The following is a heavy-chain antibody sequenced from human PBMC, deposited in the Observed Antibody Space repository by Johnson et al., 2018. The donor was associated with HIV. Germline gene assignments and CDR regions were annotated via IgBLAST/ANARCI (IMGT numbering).Heavy chain of an antibody. CDR2: ISSNGGST. Sequence: QVQLVESGGGLVQPGGSLRLSCAASGFTFSSYAMHWVRQAPGKGLEYVSAISSNGGSTYYADSVKGRFTISRDNSKNTLYLQMNSLRAEDTAVYYCARDWGLYSSGWYVDAFDIWGQGTMVTVSS. CDR1: GFTFSSYA. J-gene: IGHJ3*02. CDR3: ARDWGLYSSGWYVDAFDI. D-gene: IGHD6-19*01. V-gene: IGHV3-64*04.